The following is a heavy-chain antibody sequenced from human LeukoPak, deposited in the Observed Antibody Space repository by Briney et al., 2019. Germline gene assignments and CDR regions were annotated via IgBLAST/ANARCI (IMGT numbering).Heavy chain of an antibody. CDR1: GGSISSYF. J-gene: IGHJ6*02. V-gene: IGHV4-59*12. CDR2: IYYSGST. D-gene: IGHD5-18*01. CDR3: ASSGYSYGHNYYYYGMDV. Sequence: SETLSLTCTVSGGSISSYFWNWIRQPPGKGLEWIGNIYYSGSTDYNRSLKSRVTISVDTSKNQFSLKLSSVTAADTAVYYCASSGYSYGHNYYYYGMDVWGQGATVTVSS.